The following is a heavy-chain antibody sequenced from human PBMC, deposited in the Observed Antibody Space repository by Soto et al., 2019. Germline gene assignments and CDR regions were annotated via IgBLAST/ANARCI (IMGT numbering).Heavy chain of an antibody. CDR1: GFTYDDYA. V-gene: IGHV3-9*01. CDR2: ISWNSGTI. Sequence: EVQLVESGGGLVQPGRSLRLSCAASGFTYDDYAMHWVRQGPGKGLEWVSGISWNSGTIVYADSVKGRFTISRDNAKNSLYLQMNSLRGEDTALYYCAKDMRGGSSSSRYYYGLDVWGQGTTVTVSS. D-gene: IGHD6-13*01. CDR3: AKDMRGGSSSSRYYYGLDV. J-gene: IGHJ6*02.